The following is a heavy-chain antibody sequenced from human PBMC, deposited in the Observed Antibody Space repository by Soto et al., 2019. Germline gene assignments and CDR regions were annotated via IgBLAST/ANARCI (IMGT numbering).Heavy chain of an antibody. D-gene: IGHD6-13*01. CDR3: GRQGADPSTWSGGGFFDY. J-gene: IGHJ4*02. Sequence: SETLSLTCSVSGGSVSSRSHYWGWIRQAPGKGLDWIASVHYSGSSYYNPSVKSRATLSVDTSKNQFSLELRSVTATDTAVYYCGRQGADPSTWSGGGFFDYWGQGILVTVSS. CDR2: VHYSGSS. CDR1: GGSVSSRSHY. V-gene: IGHV4-39*01.